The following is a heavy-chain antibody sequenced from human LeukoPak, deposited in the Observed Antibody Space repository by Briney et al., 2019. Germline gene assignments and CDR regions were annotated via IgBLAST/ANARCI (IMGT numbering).Heavy chain of an antibody. J-gene: IGHJ5*02. D-gene: IGHD3-3*01. Sequence: PSETLSLTCTVSGGSISSGGYYWSWIRQPPGKGLEWIGYIYHSGSTYYNPSLKSRVTISVDRSKNQFSLKLSSVTAADTAVYYXXXAVXXDFWXXHXXFDPWGQGTLVTVSS. CDR2: IYHSGST. CDR3: XXAVXXDFWXXHXXFDP. V-gene: IGHV4-30-2*01. CDR1: GGSISSGGYY.